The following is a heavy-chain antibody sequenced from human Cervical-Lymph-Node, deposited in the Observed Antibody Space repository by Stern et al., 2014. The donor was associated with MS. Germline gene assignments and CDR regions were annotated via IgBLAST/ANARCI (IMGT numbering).Heavy chain of an antibody. CDR2: ISCDGINK. V-gene: IGHV3-30*03. D-gene: IGHD2-2*01. J-gene: IGHJ6*02. CDR1: GFTFSSFG. Sequence: VQLVESGGGVVQPGRSLRLSCTASGFTFSSFGMHWVRQAPGKGLEWVALISCDGINKYYAVSVKGRFTISRDNSKNPLALQINSLRAEDTAVYHCARGDCSSTSCYPLYYYYGMDVWGQGTTVTVSS. CDR3: ARGDCSSTSCYPLYYYYGMDV.